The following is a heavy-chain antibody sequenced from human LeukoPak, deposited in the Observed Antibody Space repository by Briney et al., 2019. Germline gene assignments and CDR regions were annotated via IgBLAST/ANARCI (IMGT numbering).Heavy chain of an antibody. CDR1: GGSISSSSYY. D-gene: IGHD6-13*01. J-gene: IGHJ4*02. CDR2: IYYSGST. CDR3: ARYRSQQLAFDY. Sequence: SETLSLTCTVSGGSISSSSYYWGWIRQPPGKGLEWIGSIYYSGSTYYNPSLKSRVTISVDTSKNQFSLKLSSVTAADTAVYYCARYRSQQLAFDYWGQGTLVTVSS. V-gene: IGHV4-39*07.